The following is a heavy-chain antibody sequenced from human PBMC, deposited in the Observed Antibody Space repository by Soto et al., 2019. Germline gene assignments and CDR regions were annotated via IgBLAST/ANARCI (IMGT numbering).Heavy chain of an antibody. Sequence: KASETLSLTCTVSGGSISSGGYYWSWIRQHPGKGLEWIGYIYYSGSTYYNPSLKSRVTISVDTSKNQFSLKLSSVTAADTAVYYCARDVVSWTGTTPADYYYGMDVWGQGTTVTVSS. D-gene: IGHD1-1*01. J-gene: IGHJ6*02. CDR2: IYYSGST. CDR1: GGSISSGGYY. V-gene: IGHV4-31*03. CDR3: ARDVVSWTGTTPADYYYGMDV.